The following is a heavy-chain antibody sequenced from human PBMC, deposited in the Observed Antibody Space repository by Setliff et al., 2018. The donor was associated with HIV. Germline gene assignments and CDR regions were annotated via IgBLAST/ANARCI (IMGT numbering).Heavy chain of an antibody. CDR1: GHTFTGYY. D-gene: IGHD2-15*01. V-gene: IGHV1-2*06. CDR3: ARDRLYCSRGSCYPNWFDS. CDR2: INPNSGGT. J-gene: IGHJ5*01. Sequence: ASVMVSCKASGHTFTGYYMHWVRQAPGQGLEWMGRINPNSGGTDYAQKFQGRVTMTRDTSISTAYMELNSLRSDDTAMYYCARDRLYCSRGSCYPNWFDSWGQGTLVTVSS.